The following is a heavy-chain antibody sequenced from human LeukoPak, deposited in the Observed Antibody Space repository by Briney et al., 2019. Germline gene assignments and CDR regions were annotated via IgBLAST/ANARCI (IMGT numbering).Heavy chain of an antibody. J-gene: IGHJ6*02. Sequence: GGSLRLSCAASGFTFSSYVMTWVRQAPGKGLEWVSSISDNGVTRYYADSVKGRFTISRDNSDNTVYLQMNSLRAEDTAIYYCAKAPAPYYYYYGMDVWGQGTAVTASS. V-gene: IGHV3-23*01. CDR2: ISDNGVTR. CDR1: GFTFSSYV. CDR3: AKAPAPYYYYYGMDV.